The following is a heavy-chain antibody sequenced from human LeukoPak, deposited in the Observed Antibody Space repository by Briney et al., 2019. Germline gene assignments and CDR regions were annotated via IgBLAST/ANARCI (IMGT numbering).Heavy chain of an antibody. CDR2: IYYSGST. Sequence: PSETLSLTCTVSGGSISSSSYYWGWIRQPPGKGLEWIGSIYYSGSTYYNPSLKSRVTISVDTSKNQFSLKLSSVTAADTAVYYCARDRAIFGVVIGGLDYWGQGTLVTVSS. V-gene: IGHV4-39*07. CDR3: ARDRAIFGVVIGGLDY. J-gene: IGHJ4*02. CDR1: GGSISSSSYY. D-gene: IGHD3-3*01.